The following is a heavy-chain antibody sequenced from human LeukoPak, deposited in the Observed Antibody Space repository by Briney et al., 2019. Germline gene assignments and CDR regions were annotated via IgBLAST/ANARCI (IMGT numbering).Heavy chain of an antibody. Sequence: GSLRLSCAASGFTFSDYYMSWIRQAPGKGLEWVSYISSSSSYTNYADSVKGRFTISRDNAKNSLYLQMNSLRADDTAVYYCAKDWATLPSRLSPFDSWGQGILVTVSS. CDR1: GFTFSDYY. J-gene: IGHJ4*02. CDR3: AKDWATLPSRLSPFDS. CDR2: ISSSSSYT. D-gene: IGHD6-6*01. V-gene: IGHV3-11*05.